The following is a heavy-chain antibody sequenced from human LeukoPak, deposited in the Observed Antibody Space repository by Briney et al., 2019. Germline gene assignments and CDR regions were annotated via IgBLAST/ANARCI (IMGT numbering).Heavy chain of an antibody. CDR2: IIPIFGTA. Sequence: SVKVSCKASGGTFSSYAISWVRQAPGQGLEWMGGIIPIFGTANYAQKFQGRVTITADESTSTAYMELSSLRSEDTAVYYCARDRHDYGENPTLYYFDYWGQGTLVTVSS. D-gene: IGHD4-17*01. V-gene: IGHV1-69*13. J-gene: IGHJ4*02. CDR1: GGTFSSYA. CDR3: ARDRHDYGENPTLYYFDY.